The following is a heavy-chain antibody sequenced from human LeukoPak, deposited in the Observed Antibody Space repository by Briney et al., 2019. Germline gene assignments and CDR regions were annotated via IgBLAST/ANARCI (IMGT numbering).Heavy chain of an antibody. CDR2: IYYSGST. CDR1: GGSISNNF. D-gene: IGHD6-19*01. V-gene: IGHV4-59*08. CDR3: ARLSVAGIDY. J-gene: IGHJ4*02. Sequence: SETLSLTCTVSGGSISNNFWSWIRQPPGKGLEWIGYIYYSGSTNYNPSLKSRVTISVDTSKNQFSLKLSSVTAADTAVYYCARLSVAGIDYWGQGTLVTVSS.